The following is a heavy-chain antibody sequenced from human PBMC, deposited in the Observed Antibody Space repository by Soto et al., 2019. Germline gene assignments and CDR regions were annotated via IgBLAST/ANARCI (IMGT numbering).Heavy chain of an antibody. V-gene: IGHV5-51*01. D-gene: IGHD4-4*01. CDR1: GYSFTSDW. J-gene: IGHJ5*02. CDR2: IYPGDSDT. CDR3: ARHGGVTSSWFDP. Sequence: GESLKISCKGSGYSFTSDWIAWVRQMPGKGLEWMGIIYPGDSDTRYSPSFQGQVTISADKSISTAYLQWSSLKASDTAMYYCARHGGVTSSWFDPWGQGTLVTVSS.